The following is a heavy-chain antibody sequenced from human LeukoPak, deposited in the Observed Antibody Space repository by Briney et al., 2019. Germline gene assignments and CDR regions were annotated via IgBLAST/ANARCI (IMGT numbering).Heavy chain of an antibody. J-gene: IGHJ3*01. CDR3: ARELLGEGPDAFDV. CDR1: GVIFSNYA. CDR2: IWHDGATK. Sequence: GGSLRLSCKTSGVIFSNYAMHWVRQAPGKGLDWVAMIWHDGATKFYADSVKGRFTISRDNSKDTLYLQMDSLRAEDTAVFYCARELLGEGPDAFDVWGQGTIVTVSS. D-gene: IGHD3-16*01. V-gene: IGHV3-33*01.